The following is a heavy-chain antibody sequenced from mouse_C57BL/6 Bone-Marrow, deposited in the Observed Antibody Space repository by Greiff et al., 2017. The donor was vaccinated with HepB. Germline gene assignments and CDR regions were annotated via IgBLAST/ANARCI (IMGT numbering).Heavy chain of an antibody. D-gene: IGHD2-3*01. V-gene: IGHV1-52*01. CDR2: IDPSDSET. Sequence: VQLQQPGAELVRPGSSVKLSCKASGYTFTSYWMHWVKQRPIQGLEWIGNIDPSDSETHYNQKFKDKATLTVDKSSSTAYMQLSSLTSEASAVYYCARAYDMAWFAYWGQGTLVTVSA. J-gene: IGHJ3*01. CDR1: GYTFTSYW. CDR3: ARAYDMAWFAY.